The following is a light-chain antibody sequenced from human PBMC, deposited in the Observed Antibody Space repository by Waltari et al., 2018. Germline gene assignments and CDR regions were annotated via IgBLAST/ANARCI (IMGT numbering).Light chain of an antibody. CDR1: SRDVGGYNY. V-gene: IGLV2-8*01. CDR3: SSYAGSLVV. Sequence: QSALTQPPSASGSPGQSVTISCTGTSRDVGGYNYVSWYQQHPGKAPKPMIYEVSKRPSGVPDRFSGSKSGNTASLTVSGLQAEDEADYYCSSYAGSLVVFGGGTKLTVL. J-gene: IGLJ2*01. CDR2: EVS.